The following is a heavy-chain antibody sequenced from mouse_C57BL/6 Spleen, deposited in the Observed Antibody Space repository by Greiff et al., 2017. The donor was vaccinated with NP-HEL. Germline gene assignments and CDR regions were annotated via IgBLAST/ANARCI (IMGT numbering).Heavy chain of an antibody. D-gene: IGHD2-3*01. J-gene: IGHJ2*01. Sequence: QVQLQQPGAELVKPGASVKLSCKASGYTFTSYWMHWVKQRPGQGLEWIGMIHPNSGSTNYNEKFKSKATLTVDKSSSTAYMQLSSLTSEDSAVYYCARSYDGYYEDLIFDYWGQGTTLTVSS. V-gene: IGHV1-64*01. CDR1: GYTFTSYW. CDR3: ARSYDGYYEDLIFDY. CDR2: IHPNSGST.